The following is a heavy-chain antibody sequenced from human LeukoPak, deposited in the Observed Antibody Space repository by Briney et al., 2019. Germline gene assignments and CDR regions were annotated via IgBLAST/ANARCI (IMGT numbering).Heavy chain of an antibody. CDR2: INHSGST. V-gene: IGHV4-39*07. CDR1: GGSISSSSYY. J-gene: IGHJ3*02. CDR3: ARSYCTSTTCYIVAFDI. D-gene: IGHD2-2*01. Sequence: SETLSLTCTVSGGSISSSSYYWGWIRQPPGKGLEWIGEINHSGSTNYNPSLKSRVTISVDTSKNQFSLKLSSVTAADTAVYYCARSYCTSTTCYIVAFDIWGQGTMVTVSS.